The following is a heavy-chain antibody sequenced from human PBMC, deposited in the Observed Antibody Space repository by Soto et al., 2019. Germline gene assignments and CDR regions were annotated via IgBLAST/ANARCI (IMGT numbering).Heavy chain of an antibody. CDR2: ISAYNGNT. CDR3: ARELQGYCTNGVCFETRSRNNWFDP. CDR1: GYTFTSYG. V-gene: IGHV1-18*01. D-gene: IGHD2-8*01. J-gene: IGHJ5*02. Sequence: ASVKVSCKASGYTFTSYGISWVRQAPGQGLEWMGWISAYNGNTNYAQKLQGRVTMTTDTSTSTAYMELRSLRSDDTAVYYCARELQGYCTNGVCFETRSRNNWFDPWGQGTLVTVS.